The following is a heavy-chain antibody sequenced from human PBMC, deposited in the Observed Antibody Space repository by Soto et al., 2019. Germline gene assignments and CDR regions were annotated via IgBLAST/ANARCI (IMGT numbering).Heavy chain of an antibody. Sequence: SETLSLTCTVSGGSIGSSSYYWGWIRQPPGKGLEWIGYIYHSGSTYYNPSLKSRVTISVDRSKNQFSLKLSSVTAADTAVYYCASGLVTTLHYWGQGTLVTVSS. V-gene: IGHV4-30-2*01. CDR3: ASGLVTTLHY. CDR2: IYHSGST. D-gene: IGHD4-17*01. CDR1: GGSIGSSSYY. J-gene: IGHJ4*02.